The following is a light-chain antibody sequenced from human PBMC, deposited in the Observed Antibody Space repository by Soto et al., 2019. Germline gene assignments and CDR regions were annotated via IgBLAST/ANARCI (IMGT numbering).Light chain of an antibody. Sequence: IVMTQSPATLSVSPGERVTLSCRASQSVSSNLAWYQQKPGQAPRLLIFGSYIRATGVPARFSAGGSGTEFTLTICSLQSADFAIYYCQQYNDWPTYPFGQGTGLEIK. CDR2: GSY. J-gene: IGKJ2*01. V-gene: IGKV3-15*01. CDR3: QQYNDWPTYP. CDR1: QSVSSN.